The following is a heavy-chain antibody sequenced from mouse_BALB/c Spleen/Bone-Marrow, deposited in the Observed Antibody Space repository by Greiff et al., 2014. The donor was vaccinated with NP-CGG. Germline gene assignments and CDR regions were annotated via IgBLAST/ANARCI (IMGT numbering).Heavy chain of an antibody. Sequence: EVQLQQSGAELVKPGASVKLSCTASGLNIKDTYMHWVKQRPEQGLEWIGRIDPANGNTKYDPKFQGKATITADTSSNTAYLQLSSLTSEDTAVYCCATYYRYDRRFAYWGQGTLVTVSA. CDR3: ATYYRYDRRFAY. J-gene: IGHJ3*01. V-gene: IGHV14-3*02. CDR1: GLNIKDTY. CDR2: IDPANGNT. D-gene: IGHD2-14*01.